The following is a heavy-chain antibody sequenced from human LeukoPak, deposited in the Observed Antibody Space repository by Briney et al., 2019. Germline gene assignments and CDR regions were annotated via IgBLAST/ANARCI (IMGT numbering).Heavy chain of an antibody. CDR2: IYPGDSDT. Sequence: GESLKISCKGSGYSFTSYWIGWVRQMPGKGLEWMGIIYPGDSDTRYSPSFQGQVTISADKSIRTAYLQCSSLEASDTAMYYCARHGAPSYDSSGYYVNDAFDIWGQGTMVTVSS. V-gene: IGHV5-51*01. D-gene: IGHD3-22*01. CDR1: GYSFTSYW. CDR3: ARHGAPSYDSSGYYVNDAFDI. J-gene: IGHJ3*02.